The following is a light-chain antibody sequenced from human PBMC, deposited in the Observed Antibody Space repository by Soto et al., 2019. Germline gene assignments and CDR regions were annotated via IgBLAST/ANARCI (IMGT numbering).Light chain of an antibody. V-gene: IGLV1-40*01. CDR2: GNS. CDR1: SSNIGAGYD. CDR3: QSHDSSVTPRV. J-gene: IGLJ1*01. Sequence: QSVLTQPPSVSGAPGQRVTISCTGSSSNIGAGYDVHWYQQLPGTAPKLLIYGNSNRPSGVPDRFSGSKSGTSASLAITGLQADDEADYFCQSHDSSVTPRVLGTGTKVTAL.